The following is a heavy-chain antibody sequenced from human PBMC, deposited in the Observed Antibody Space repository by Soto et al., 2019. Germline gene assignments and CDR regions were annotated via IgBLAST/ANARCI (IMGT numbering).Heavy chain of an antibody. CDR3: AREEVDGSGSHQWPVYYYYGMDV. CDR1: GFTFSSYA. Sequence: QVQLVESGGGVVQPGRSLRLSCAASGFTFSSYAMHWVRQAPGKGLEWVAVISYDGSNKYYADSVKGRFTISRDNSKNTXXLXMXXLRAEDTAVYYCAREEVDGSGSHQWPVYYYYGMDVWGQGTTVTVSS. V-gene: IGHV3-30-3*01. CDR2: ISYDGSNK. D-gene: IGHD3-10*01. J-gene: IGHJ6*02.